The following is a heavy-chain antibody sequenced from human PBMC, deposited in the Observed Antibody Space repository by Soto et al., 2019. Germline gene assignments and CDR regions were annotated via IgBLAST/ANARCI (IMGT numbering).Heavy chain of an antibody. V-gene: IGHV3-48*03. CDR1: GFTFSTYE. J-gene: IGHJ4*02. CDR3: ARDTMRASAAASLDY. D-gene: IGHD6-13*01. CDR2: ISVSGNII. Sequence: EVQLVESGGGLVQPGGSLRLSCAASGFTFSTYEFNWVRQAPGRGLEWISYISVSGNIIRYADSVKGRFTISRDNAENSLHLHMSSLRVDDTAVYFCARDTMRASAAASLDYWGQGTQVSVSS.